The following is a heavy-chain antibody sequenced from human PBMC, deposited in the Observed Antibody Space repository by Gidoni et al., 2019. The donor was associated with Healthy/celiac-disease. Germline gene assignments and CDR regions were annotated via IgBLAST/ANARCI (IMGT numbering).Heavy chain of an antibody. CDR3: ARDTPRYYDSSGWDDAFDI. CDR1: GGSISSYY. V-gene: IGHV4-59*01. CDR2: IYYSGST. D-gene: IGHD3-22*01. J-gene: IGHJ3*02. Sequence: QVQLQESGPGLVKPSETLSLTCTVSGGSISSYYWSWIRQPPGKGLEWIGYIYYSGSTNYNPSLKSRVTISVDTAKNQFSLKLSSVTAADTAVYYCARDTPRYYDSSGWDDAFDIWGQGTMVTVSS.